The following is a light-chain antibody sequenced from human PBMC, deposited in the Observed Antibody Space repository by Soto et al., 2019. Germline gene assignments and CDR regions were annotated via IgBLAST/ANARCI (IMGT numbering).Light chain of an antibody. CDR2: DAS. Sequence: EIVLTQSPATLSLSPGERATLSCRASQSVSSYLAWYRQKPGQPPRLLIYDASQRATGIPARFSGSGSGTDFTLTISSLEPEDFAVYYCQQRSKWSWLTFGGGTKVEIK. J-gene: IGKJ4*01. V-gene: IGKV3-11*01. CDR1: QSVSSY. CDR3: QQRSKWSWLT.